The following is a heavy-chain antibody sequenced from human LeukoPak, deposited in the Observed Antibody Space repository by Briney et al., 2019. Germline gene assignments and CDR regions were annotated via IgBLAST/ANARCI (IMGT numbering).Heavy chain of an antibody. J-gene: IGHJ4*02. CDR2: IVVGSGNT. Sequence: ASVKVSCKASGFTFSSSTMQWVRQARGQRLEWIGWIVVGSGNTNYAQKLQGRVTMTTDTSTSTAYMELRSLRSDDTAVYYCARSGSRLVWFGETMGYCDYWGQGTLVTVSS. CDR1: GFTFSSST. D-gene: IGHD3-10*01. V-gene: IGHV1-58*02. CDR3: ARSGSRLVWFGETMGYCDY.